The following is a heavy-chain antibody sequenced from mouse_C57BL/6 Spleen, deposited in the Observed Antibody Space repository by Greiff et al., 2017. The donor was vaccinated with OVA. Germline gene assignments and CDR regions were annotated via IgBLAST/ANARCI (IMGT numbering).Heavy chain of an antibody. CDR1: GFTFSSYA. J-gene: IGHJ3*01. CDR2: ISDGGSYT. CDR3: ARDDYGSRFAY. D-gene: IGHD1-1*01. V-gene: IGHV5-4*01. Sequence: EVKLVESGGGLVKPGGSLKLSCAASGFTFSSYAMSWVRQTPEKRLEWVATISDGGSYTYYPDNVKGRFTISRDNAKNNLYLQMSHLKSEDTAMDYCARDDYGSRFAYWGQGTLVTVSA.